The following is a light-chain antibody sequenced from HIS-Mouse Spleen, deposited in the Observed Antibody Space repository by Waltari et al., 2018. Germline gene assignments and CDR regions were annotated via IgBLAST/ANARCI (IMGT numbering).Light chain of an antibody. CDR3: CSYAGSSTWV. V-gene: IGLV2-23*01. Sequence: QSALTQPASVSGSPGQSITISCTGTSSDVGSYNLVSWYQQHPGKAPKLMIYEGSKRPSGVLNRFSGSKSGNTASLTISGLQAEDEADDYCCSYAGSSTWVFGGGTKLTVL. CDR1: SSDVGSYNL. CDR2: EGS. J-gene: IGLJ3*02.